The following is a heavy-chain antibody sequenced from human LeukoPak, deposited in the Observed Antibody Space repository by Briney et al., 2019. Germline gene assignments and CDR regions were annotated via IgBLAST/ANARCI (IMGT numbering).Heavy chain of an antibody. CDR1: GGSISSSSYY. J-gene: IGHJ4*02. CDR2: IYYSGST. V-gene: IGHV4-39*01. CDR3: ARLWGDNEGKPDF. Sequence: PSETLSLTCTVSGGSISSSSYYWGWIRQPPGKGLEWIGSIYYSGSTYYNPSLKSRVTISVDTSKNQFSLKLSSVTAADTAMYYCARLWGDNEGKPDFWGQGTLVTVSS. D-gene: IGHD3-16*01.